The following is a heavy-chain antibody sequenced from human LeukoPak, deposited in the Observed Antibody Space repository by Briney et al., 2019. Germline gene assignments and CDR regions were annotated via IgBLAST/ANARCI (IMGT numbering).Heavy chain of an antibody. Sequence: GRSLRLSCVASRFTFTDFAMHWVRQAPGKGLEWVAVISWDGSTKYYADSVKGRFTISRDNSKNTLYLQMNSLRAEDTAVYYCGRDGGGSGWHTHLDYWGQGILVTVSS. D-gene: IGHD6-19*01. J-gene: IGHJ4*02. CDR3: GRDGGGSGWHTHLDY. CDR2: ISWDGSTK. V-gene: IGHV3-30-3*01. CDR1: RFTFTDFA.